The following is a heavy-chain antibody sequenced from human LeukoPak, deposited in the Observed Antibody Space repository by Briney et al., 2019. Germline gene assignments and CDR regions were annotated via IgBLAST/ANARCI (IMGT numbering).Heavy chain of an antibody. Sequence: ASVKVSCKASGYTFTGHYINWVRQAPGQGLEWMGWLHPNSGGTKYAQKFQGRVTMTRDTSISTVYMEVSRLRSDDTAVYYCTRDRAFGGVDSFDIWGQGTMVTV. CDR1: GYTFTGHY. J-gene: IGHJ3*02. CDR2: LHPNSGGT. CDR3: TRDRAFGGVDSFDI. D-gene: IGHD3-16*01. V-gene: IGHV1-2*02.